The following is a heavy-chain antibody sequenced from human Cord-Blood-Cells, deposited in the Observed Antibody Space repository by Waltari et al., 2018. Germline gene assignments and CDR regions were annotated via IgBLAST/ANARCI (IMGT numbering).Heavy chain of an antibody. D-gene: IGHD2-15*01. CDR3: ATDLGGVVVVAATRGQYGMDV. V-gene: IGHV1-24*01. Sequence: VQLVQSGAEVKKPGASVKVSCTVSGYTHTELSMHWVRQAPGKGLEWMGGFDPEDGETIYAQKFQGRVTMTEDTSTDTAYMELSSLRSEDTAVYYCATDLGGVVVVAATRGQYGMDVWGQGTTVTVSS. CDR1: GYTHTELS. CDR2: FDPEDGET. J-gene: IGHJ6*02.